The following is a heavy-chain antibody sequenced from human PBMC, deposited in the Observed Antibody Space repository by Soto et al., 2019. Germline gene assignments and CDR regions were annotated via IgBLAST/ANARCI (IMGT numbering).Heavy chain of an antibody. J-gene: IGHJ5*01. CDR3: APSFPDSSGFSPVAVERTRVPRS. CDR2: IYWNDDK. Sequence: QITLKESGPPLVKPTQPLTLTCTFSGFSLSTSGVGVSWIRQPPGKALEWLALIYWNDDKRYSPSLKSMPTIHKDTSKSQAVAKTATMHPVETATFFCAPSFPDSSGFSPVAVERTRVPRSWGYGTPV. V-gene: IGHV2-5*01. D-gene: IGHD3-22*01. CDR1: GFSLSTSGVG.